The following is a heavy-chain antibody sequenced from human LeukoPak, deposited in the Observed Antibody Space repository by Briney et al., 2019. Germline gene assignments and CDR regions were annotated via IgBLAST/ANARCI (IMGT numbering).Heavy chain of an antibody. CDR3: ARGNPYSSGWSFDY. Sequence: KPSETLSLTCTVSGGSISSYYWNWIRQPAGKGLEWIGRIYTSGSTTYNPSLQSRGTMSVDTSKNQFSLKLSSVDAAETAVCYCARGNPYSSGWSFDYWGQGTLVTVSS. CDR1: GGSISSYY. CDR2: IYTSGST. V-gene: IGHV4-4*07. D-gene: IGHD6-19*01. J-gene: IGHJ4*02.